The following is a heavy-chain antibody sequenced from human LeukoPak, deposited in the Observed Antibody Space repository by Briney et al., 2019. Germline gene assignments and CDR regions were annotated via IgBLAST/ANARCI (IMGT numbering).Heavy chain of an antibody. J-gene: IGHJ4*02. V-gene: IGHV3-74*01. D-gene: IGHD1-1*01. CDR2: IKSDGTST. CDR1: GFTFNSYT. CDR3: ARERKYDSNFDF. Sequence: GGSLRLSCAASGFTFNSYTMSWVRQAPGKGLVWVSRIKSDGTSTTYADSVKGRFTISRDNAKNTLYLQMNSLRAEDTAVYYCARERKYDSNFDFWGQGTLVTVSS.